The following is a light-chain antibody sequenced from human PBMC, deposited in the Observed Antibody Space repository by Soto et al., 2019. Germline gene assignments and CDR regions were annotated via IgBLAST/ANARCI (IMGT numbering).Light chain of an antibody. V-gene: IGKV3-15*01. J-gene: IGKJ4*01. Sequence: DIVMTQSPAPLSVSPGERATLSCRASQSVSSNLAWYQQKPGQAPRLLIYGTSTRATGIPARFSGSGSGTEFTLTINSLHSEDFAVYYCQQCNNWPLTFGGGTKVEIK. CDR2: GTS. CDR1: QSVSSN. CDR3: QQCNNWPLT.